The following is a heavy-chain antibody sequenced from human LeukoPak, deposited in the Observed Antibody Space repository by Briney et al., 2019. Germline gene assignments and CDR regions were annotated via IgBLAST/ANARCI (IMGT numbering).Heavy chain of an antibody. D-gene: IGHD2-8*01. J-gene: IGHJ4*02. CDR1: GFTFDNNA. V-gene: IGHV3-9*01. Sequence: PGGSLRLSCAASGFTFDNNAMHWVRQAPGKGLEWVSSINWKSDNMDYADSVKGRFTISRDNARNSLYLQMNSLRAEDTALYYCAKEGSDCTNGICRYFDYWGQGTLVTVSS. CDR2: INWKSDNM. CDR3: AKEGSDCTNGICRYFDY.